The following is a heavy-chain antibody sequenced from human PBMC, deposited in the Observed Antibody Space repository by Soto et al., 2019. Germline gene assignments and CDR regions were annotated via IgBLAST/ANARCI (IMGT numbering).Heavy chain of an antibody. CDR3: VKSRASIMITFGGVIARPDY. Sequence: QVQLVESGGGVVQPGRSLRLSCAASGFSFSNYGMHWVRQAPGKGLEWVAVISYDGSNKYYADSVKGRLTISRDNSKNTLYLQMNSLTAEDTAVYYCVKSRASIMITFGGVIARPDYWCQGTMVIVSS. J-gene: IGHJ4*02. V-gene: IGHV3-30*18. CDR2: ISYDGSNK. CDR1: GFSFSNYG. D-gene: IGHD3-16*02.